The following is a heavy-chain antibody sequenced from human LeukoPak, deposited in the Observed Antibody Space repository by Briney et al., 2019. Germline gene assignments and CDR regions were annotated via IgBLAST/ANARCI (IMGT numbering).Heavy chain of an antibody. CDR3: ARNVEVSTVTTADY. V-gene: IGHV3-30*04. CDR2: ISYDGSNK. Sequence: GGSLSLSCEASGFTSSSYSMHWVRQAPGKGLEWVPVISYDGSNKYYPDSVKGRFTISRDNSKNTLYLQMNSLRGEDTAVYYCARNVEVSTVTTADYWGQGTLVTVSS. CDR1: GFTSSSYS. D-gene: IGHD4-11*01. J-gene: IGHJ4*02.